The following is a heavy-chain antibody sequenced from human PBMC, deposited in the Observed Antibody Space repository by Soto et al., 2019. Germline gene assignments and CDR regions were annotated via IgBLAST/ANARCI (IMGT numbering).Heavy chain of an antibody. CDR3: AREPTPAFNYYYYGMDV. CDR1: GYTFTSYD. Sequence: GASVKVSCKASGYTFTSYDINWVRQATGQGLEWMGWMNPNSGNTGYAQKFQGRVTMTRNTSISTAYMELSSLRSEDTAVYYCAREPTPAFNYYYYGMDVWGQGTTVTVSS. D-gene: IGHD1-1*01. V-gene: IGHV1-8*01. CDR2: MNPNSGNT. J-gene: IGHJ6*02.